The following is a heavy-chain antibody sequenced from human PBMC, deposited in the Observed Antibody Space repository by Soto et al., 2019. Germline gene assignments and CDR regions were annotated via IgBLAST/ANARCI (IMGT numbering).Heavy chain of an antibody. J-gene: IGHJ6*02. CDR1: GYSFTSYW. CDR3: SRNEGKAAAVNPVWYYYYGMDV. V-gene: IGHV5-51*01. D-gene: IGHD6-13*01. Sequence: PGESLKISCKGSGYSFTSYWIGWVRQMPGKGLEWMGIIYPGDSDTRYSPSFQGQVTISADKSISTAYLQWSSLKASDIAMYYSSRNEGKAAAVNPVWYYYYGMDVWGQGTTVSVSS. CDR2: IYPGDSDT.